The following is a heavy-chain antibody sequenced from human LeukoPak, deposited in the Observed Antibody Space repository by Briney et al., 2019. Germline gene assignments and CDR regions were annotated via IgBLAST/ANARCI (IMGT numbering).Heavy chain of an antibody. D-gene: IGHD3-22*01. CDR3: ARDLGSYYDSSGYYYEGIGYFQH. Sequence: ASAKVSCKASGYTFTSYYMHWVRQAPGQGREWMAIINPSGGSTSYAQKFQGRVTMTRDMSTSTVYMELSSLRSEDTAVYYCARDLGSYYDSSGYYYEGIGYFQHWGQGTLVTVSS. V-gene: IGHV1-46*01. J-gene: IGHJ1*01. CDR1: GYTFTSYY. CDR2: INPSGGST.